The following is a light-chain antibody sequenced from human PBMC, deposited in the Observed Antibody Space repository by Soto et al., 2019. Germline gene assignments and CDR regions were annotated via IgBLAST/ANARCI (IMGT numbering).Light chain of an antibody. CDR1: QSISTN. J-gene: IGKJ1*01. CDR2: GAS. V-gene: IGKV3-15*01. Sequence: IVMTQSPVTMSVSPGERATLSCRASQSISTNLAWYPQKPGQAPRLLIYGASTRATGIPARFSGGGSGTELTLTVSGLQSEDFAVYYCQPYNSRPPWTFGQGTKVE. CDR3: QPYNSRPPWT.